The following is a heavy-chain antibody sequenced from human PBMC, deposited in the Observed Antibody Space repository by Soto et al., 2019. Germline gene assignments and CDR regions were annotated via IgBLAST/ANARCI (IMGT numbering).Heavy chain of an antibody. J-gene: IGHJ1*01. CDR1: GYTFTSYG. D-gene: IGHD3-22*01. Sequence: QVQLVQSGAEVKKPGASVKVSCKASGYTFTSYGISWVRQAPGQGLEWMGWISAYNGNTNYAQKLQGRVTMTTDTSPSPAYMELRSLRSDDTAVYYCASTYYYDSSGYYPRYWGQGILVTVSS. CDR2: ISAYNGNT. V-gene: IGHV1-18*01. CDR3: ASTYYYDSSGYYPRY.